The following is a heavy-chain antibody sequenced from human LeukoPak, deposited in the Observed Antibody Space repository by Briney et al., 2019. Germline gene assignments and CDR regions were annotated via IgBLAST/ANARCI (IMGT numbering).Heavy chain of an antibody. CDR3: ARVLPPGPYSYGYMDV. CDR2: IYYSGST. CDR1: GGSISSYY. Sequence: SETLSLTCTVSGGSISSYYWSWIRQPPGKGLEWIGYIYYSGSTNYNASLKSRGTISVDTSKNQFSLKLSSVTAADTAVYYCARVLPPGPYSYGYMDVWGKGTTVTVSS. D-gene: IGHD5-18*01. V-gene: IGHV4-59*01. J-gene: IGHJ6*03.